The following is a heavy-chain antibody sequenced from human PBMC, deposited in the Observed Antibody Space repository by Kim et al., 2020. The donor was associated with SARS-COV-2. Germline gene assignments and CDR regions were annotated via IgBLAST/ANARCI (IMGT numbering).Heavy chain of an antibody. CDR2: IDPSDSYT. J-gene: IGHJ4*02. CDR3: ARLVKGDIVVVPAGAGLDY. V-gene: IGHV5-10-1*01. D-gene: IGHD2-2*01. Sequence: GESLKISCKGSGYSFTSYWISWVRQMPGKGLEWMGRIDPSDSYTNYSPSFQGHVTISADKSINTAYLQWSSLKASDTAMYYCARLVKGDIVVVPAGAGLDYWSQGALVTVSS. CDR1: GYSFTSYW.